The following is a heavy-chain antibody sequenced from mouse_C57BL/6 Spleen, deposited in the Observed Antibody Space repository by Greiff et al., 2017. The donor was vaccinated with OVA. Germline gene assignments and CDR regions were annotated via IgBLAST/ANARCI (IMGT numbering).Heavy chain of an antibody. CDR1: GYTFTDYY. CDR3: TRKGAMHL. J-gene: IGHJ4*01. V-gene: IGHV1-77*01. CDR2: IGPGSGST. Sequence: VQVVESGAELVKPGASVKISCKASGYTFTDYYINWVKQRPGQGLEWIGKIGPGSGSTYYNEKFKGQATLTADKSSNTPYMQLSSLKSEDSALYFCTRKGAMHLWGQETSVPVSS. D-gene: IGHD3-3*01.